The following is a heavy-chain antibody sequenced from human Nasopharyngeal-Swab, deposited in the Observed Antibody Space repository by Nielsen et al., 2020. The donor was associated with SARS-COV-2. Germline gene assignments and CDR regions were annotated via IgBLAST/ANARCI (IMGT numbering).Heavy chain of an antibody. J-gene: IGHJ4*02. CDR1: GYTFTRYD. V-gene: IGHV1-8*01. CDR2: MNINSGNT. D-gene: IGHD4-17*01. Sequence: ASVNVSCKASGYTFTRYDINWVRQATGQGLEWMGWMNINSGNTGYAQKFQGRVTMTRSTSTSVASMELSSLRSEDTAVYYCARGTTDLDYWGQGTLVTVSS. CDR3: ARGTTDLDY.